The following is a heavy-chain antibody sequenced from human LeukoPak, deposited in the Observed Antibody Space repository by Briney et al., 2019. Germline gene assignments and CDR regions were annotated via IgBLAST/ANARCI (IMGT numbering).Heavy chain of an antibody. CDR2: ISGSGGST. Sequence: GGSLRLSCAASGFTFNNYAMSWVRQAPGKGLQWVSAISGSGGSTYYADSVKGRFTISRDNSKNTLYVQMSSLRAEDTAVYYCAKVGFCGGDCYSGRYYFDYWGQGTLVTVSS. CDR1: GFTFNNYA. CDR3: AKVGFCGGDCYSGRYYFDY. V-gene: IGHV3-23*01. D-gene: IGHD2-21*02. J-gene: IGHJ4*02.